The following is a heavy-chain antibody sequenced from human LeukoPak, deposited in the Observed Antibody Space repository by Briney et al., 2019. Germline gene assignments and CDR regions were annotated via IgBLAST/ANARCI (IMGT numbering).Heavy chain of an antibody. V-gene: IGHV4-59*01. CDR1: GGSISSYY. CDR2: IYYSGST. CDR3: ARGTYSSSWFHY. Sequence: SETLSLTCTVSGGSISSYYWSWIRQPPGKGLEWIGYIYYSGSTNYNPSLKSRVTISVGTSKNQFSLKLSSVTAADTAVYYCARGTYSSSWFHYWGQGTLVTVSS. J-gene: IGHJ4*02. D-gene: IGHD6-13*01.